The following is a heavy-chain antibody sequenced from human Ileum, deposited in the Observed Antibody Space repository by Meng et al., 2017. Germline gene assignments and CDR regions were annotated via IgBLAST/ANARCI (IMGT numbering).Heavy chain of an antibody. D-gene: IGHD6-13*01. Sequence: QVALPESGPGMVKPSEARSLTCTGSGGSISSYYWSWIRQPAGKGLEWIGRIYTSGSTNYNPSLKSRVTMSVDTSKNQFSLKLSSVTAADTAVYYCARDGSSSWYYFDYWGQGTLVTVSS. CDR3: ARDGSSSWYYFDY. V-gene: IGHV4-4*07. J-gene: IGHJ4*02. CDR2: IYTSGST. CDR1: GGSISSYY.